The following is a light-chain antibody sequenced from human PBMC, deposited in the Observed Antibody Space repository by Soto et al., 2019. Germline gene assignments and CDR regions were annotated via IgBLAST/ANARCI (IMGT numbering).Light chain of an antibody. CDR2: GAS. CDR1: QSVSSN. V-gene: IGKV3-15*01. CDR3: QQYNNWPPWT. Sequence: EIVMTQPPATLSVSPGERATLSCRASQSVSSNLAWYQQKPGQAPRLLIYGASTRATGLPARFSGSGSGTEFTLTISSLQSEDFAVYYCQQYNNWPPWTFGQGTRWIS. J-gene: IGKJ1*01.